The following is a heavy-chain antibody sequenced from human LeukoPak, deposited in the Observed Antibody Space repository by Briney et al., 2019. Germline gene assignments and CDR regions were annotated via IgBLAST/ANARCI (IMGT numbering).Heavy chain of an antibody. J-gene: IGHJ4*02. V-gene: IGHV3-30-3*01. CDR3: ARDHVDYGDYRYYFDY. Sequence: GGSLRLSCAASGFTFSSYAMHWVRQAPGKGLEWMAVISYDGSNKYYADSVKGRFTISRDNSKNTLYLQMNSLRAEDTAVYYCARDHVDYGDYRYYFDYWGQGTLVTVSS. D-gene: IGHD4-17*01. CDR2: ISYDGSNK. CDR1: GFTFSSYA.